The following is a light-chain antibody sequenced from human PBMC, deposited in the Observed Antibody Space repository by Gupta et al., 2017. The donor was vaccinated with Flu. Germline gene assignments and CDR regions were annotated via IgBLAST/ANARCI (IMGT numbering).Light chain of an antibody. CDR3: QSCDSGRNDYV. Sequence: QSVLPQPPSVSGAPGQRVTISYTATTSNIGAGYDVQWYQHLPETAPKLLIYGNFDRTSGVPERFSGSKSGISASLAITGLQADDEADYYCQSCDSGRNDYVFGTGTKVTVL. J-gene: IGLJ1*01. CDR1: TSNIGAGYD. V-gene: IGLV1-40*01. CDR2: GNF.